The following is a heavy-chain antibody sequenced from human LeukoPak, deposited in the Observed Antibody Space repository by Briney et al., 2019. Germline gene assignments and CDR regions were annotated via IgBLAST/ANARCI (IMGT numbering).Heavy chain of an antibody. CDR2: LNYSGTT. CDR3: ARDPSPLVVVAATVWFDP. D-gene: IGHD2-15*01. CDR1: GGSISGSTSY. J-gene: IGHJ5*02. V-gene: IGHV4-39*07. Sequence: SETLSLTCTVSGGSISGSTSYWGWIRQSPGKGLEWIGLLNYSGTTYYNPSFKSRVSISIDKSKTQFSLKLSSVTAADTAVYYCARDPSPLVVVAATVWFDPWGQGTLVTVSS.